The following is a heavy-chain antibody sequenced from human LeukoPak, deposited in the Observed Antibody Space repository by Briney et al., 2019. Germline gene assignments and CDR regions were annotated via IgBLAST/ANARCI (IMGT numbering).Heavy chain of an antibody. Sequence: ASVKVSCKASGYTFTSHGISWVRQAPGQGLEWMGWISAYNGNTKFAQKVQGRVTMTTDTSTSTAYMELRSLRSDDTAVYYCARGSPHRRYYDSSGSYSYYFDSWGQGTLVTVSS. CDR3: ARGSPHRRYYDSSGSYSYYFDS. J-gene: IGHJ4*02. V-gene: IGHV1-18*01. D-gene: IGHD3-22*01. CDR1: GYTFTSHG. CDR2: ISAYNGNT.